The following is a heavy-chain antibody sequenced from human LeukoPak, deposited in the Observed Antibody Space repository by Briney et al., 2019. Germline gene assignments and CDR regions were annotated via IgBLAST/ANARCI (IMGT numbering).Heavy chain of an antibody. CDR1: GGSFSGYY. Sequence: PSETLSLTCAVYGGSFSGYYWSWIRQPPGKGLEWIGEINHSGSTNYNPSLKSRVTISVDTSKNQFSLKLSSVTAADTAVYYCARHGAIAAAGFDYWGQGTLVTVSS. D-gene: IGHD6-13*01. CDR3: ARHGAIAAAGFDY. CDR2: INHSGST. J-gene: IGHJ4*02. V-gene: IGHV4-34*01.